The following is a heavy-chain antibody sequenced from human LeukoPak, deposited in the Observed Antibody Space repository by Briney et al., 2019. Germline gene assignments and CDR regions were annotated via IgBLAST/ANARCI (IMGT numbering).Heavy chain of an antibody. J-gene: IGHJ4*02. Sequence: GGSLRLSCAASGFNFSSYNMNWVRQTPEKRLEWISHISVTSDVIYYTDSVKGRFTISRDNAKSTLYLQMNSLRAEDTATYYCAARPTSEAVAPSDFWGQGTLVTVSP. CDR2: ISVTSDVI. V-gene: IGHV3-48*01. D-gene: IGHD6-19*01. CDR1: GFNFSSYN. CDR3: AARPTSEAVAPSDF.